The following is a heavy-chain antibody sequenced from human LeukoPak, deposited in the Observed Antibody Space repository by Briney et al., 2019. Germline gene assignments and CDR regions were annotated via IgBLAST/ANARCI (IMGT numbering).Heavy chain of an antibody. J-gene: IGHJ5*02. D-gene: IGHD3-10*01. CDR1: GYTFTSYG. CDR3: ARGPMVRGVNLAEWFDP. Sequence: ASVKVSCKASGYTFTSYGISWVRQAPGQGLEWMGWISAYNGNTNYAQKLQGRVTMTTDTSTSTAYMELRSLRSDDTAVYYCARGPMVRGVNLAEWFDPWGQGTLVTVSS. V-gene: IGHV1-18*01. CDR2: ISAYNGNT.